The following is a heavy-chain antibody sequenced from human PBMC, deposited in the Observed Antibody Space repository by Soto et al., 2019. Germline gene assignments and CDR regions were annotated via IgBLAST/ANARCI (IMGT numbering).Heavy chain of an antibody. CDR3: ARDNSYGMDV. V-gene: IGHV4-39*07. Sequence: SETLSLTCTVSGGSISSSSHYWGWIRQPPGQGLEWIGTIYYSGSPYYSPSLKSRVTISVDTSKNQFSLKLSSVTAADTAVYYCARDNSYGMDVWGQGTTVTVSS. CDR2: IYYSGSP. J-gene: IGHJ6*02. CDR1: GGSISSSSHY.